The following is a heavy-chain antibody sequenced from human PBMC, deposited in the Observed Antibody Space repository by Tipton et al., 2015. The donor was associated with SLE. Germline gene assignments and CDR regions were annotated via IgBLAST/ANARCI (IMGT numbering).Heavy chain of an antibody. CDR3: ARVKMGPRYYYYGMDV. J-gene: IGHJ6*02. V-gene: IGHV4-59*01. D-gene: IGHD2-8*01. CDR1: GGSISSYY. CDR2: IYYSGST. Sequence: TLSLTCTVSGGSISSYYWSWIRQPPGKGLEWIGYIYYSGSTNYNPPLKSRVTISVDTSKNQFSLNLSSVTAADTAVYYCARVKMGPRYYYYGMDVWGQGP.